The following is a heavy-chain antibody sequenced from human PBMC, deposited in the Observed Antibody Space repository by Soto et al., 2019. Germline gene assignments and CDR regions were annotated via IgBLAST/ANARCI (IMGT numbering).Heavy chain of an antibody. CDR2: IYYSGST. D-gene: IGHD3-22*01. V-gene: IGHV4-59*01. Sequence: SSETLSLTCTVSGGSISSYYWSWIRQPPGKGLEWTGYIYYSGSTNYNPSLKSRVTISVDTSKNQFSLKLSSVTAADTAVYYCARDRVESGYPEYFPHWGQGILVTSPQ. CDR3: ARDRVESGYPEYFPH. J-gene: IGHJ1*01. CDR1: GGSISSYY.